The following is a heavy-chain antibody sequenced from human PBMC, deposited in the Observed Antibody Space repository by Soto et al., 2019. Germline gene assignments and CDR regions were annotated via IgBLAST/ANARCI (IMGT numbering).Heavy chain of an antibody. D-gene: IGHD1-26*01. V-gene: IGHV3-33*01. Sequence: QVQLVESGGGVVQPRRSLRLSCAASGFTFSSYGMHWVRQAPGKGLEWVAVIWYDGSNKYYADSVKGRFTISRDNSKNTLYLQMNSLRAEDTAVYYCARDVIVGATYYFDYWGQGTLVTVSS. CDR3: ARDVIVGATYYFDY. CDR1: GFTFSSYG. J-gene: IGHJ4*02. CDR2: IWYDGSNK.